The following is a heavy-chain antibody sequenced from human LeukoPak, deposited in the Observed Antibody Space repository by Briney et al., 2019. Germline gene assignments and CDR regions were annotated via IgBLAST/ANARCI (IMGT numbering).Heavy chain of an antibody. D-gene: IGHD3-22*01. V-gene: IGHV4-59*08. CDR2: VSYSGST. Sequence: SETLSLTCTVSGASISSYYWSWIRQPPGKGLESIGYVSYSGSTNYNPSLKSRVTISVDTSKSQFSLKLNSVTAADTAVYFCARRDSSSYWYFGLWGRGTLVTVSS. CDR1: GASISSYY. J-gene: IGHJ2*01. CDR3: ARRDSSSYWYFGL.